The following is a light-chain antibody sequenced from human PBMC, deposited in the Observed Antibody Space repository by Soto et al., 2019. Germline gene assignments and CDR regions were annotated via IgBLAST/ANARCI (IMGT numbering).Light chain of an antibody. CDR2: GAS. J-gene: IGKJ1*01. CDR3: QHYNSYSEA. CDR1: QNIGSK. Sequence: ELVMTQSPATLSVSPGERATLSCTASQNIGSKMAWYQQKPDQAPRLLIYGASTRATGIPARFGGSGSGTEFTLTISSLQPDDFATYYCQHYNSYSEAFGLGTKVDIK. V-gene: IGKV3-15*01.